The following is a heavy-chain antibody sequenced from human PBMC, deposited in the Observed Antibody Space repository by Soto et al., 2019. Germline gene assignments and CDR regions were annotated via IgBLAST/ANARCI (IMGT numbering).Heavy chain of an antibody. CDR3: ARAVSTLLYYFDC. CDR1: GYTFTDYY. Sequence: WASVKVSCKAYGYTFTDYYMHWVRQAPGRGLEWMGWINPNSGGTNYAQKFQGRVTMTRDTSISTAYMEVSRLRSDDTAVYYCARAVSTLLYYFDCWGQGTLVTVSS. CDR2: INPNSGGT. V-gene: IGHV1-2*02. D-gene: IGHD4-17*01. J-gene: IGHJ4*02.